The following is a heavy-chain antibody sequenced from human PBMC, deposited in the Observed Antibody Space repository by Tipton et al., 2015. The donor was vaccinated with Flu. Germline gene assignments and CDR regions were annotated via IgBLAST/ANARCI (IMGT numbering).Heavy chain of an antibody. J-gene: IGHJ5*02. D-gene: IGHD6-19*01. V-gene: IGHV4-4*07. Sequence: TLSLTRSVSGGSISTYYWSWIRQPAGKGLEWVGHFYNNGSTRYNPSLKNRCTMSADTSRSQFSLKVTSVTAADTAVYFCAREGDDYSRGWYASWGQGILVTVSS. CDR1: GGSISTYY. CDR3: AREGDDYSRGWYAS. CDR2: FYNNGST.